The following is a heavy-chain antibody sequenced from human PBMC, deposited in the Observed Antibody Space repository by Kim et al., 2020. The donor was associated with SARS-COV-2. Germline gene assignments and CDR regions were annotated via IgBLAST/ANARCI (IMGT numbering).Heavy chain of an antibody. J-gene: IGHJ6*02. D-gene: IGHD3-10*01. V-gene: IGHV4-34*01. Sequence: SETLSLTCAVYGGSFRGYYWSWIRQPPGKGLEWIGEINHSGSTNYNPSLKSRVTISVDTSKNQFSLKLSSVTAADTAVYYCARPGPMRYGSGSYLQHLYYYYGMDVWGQGTTVTVSS. CDR1: GGSFRGYY. CDR3: ARPGPMRYGSGSYLQHLYYYYGMDV. CDR2: INHSGST.